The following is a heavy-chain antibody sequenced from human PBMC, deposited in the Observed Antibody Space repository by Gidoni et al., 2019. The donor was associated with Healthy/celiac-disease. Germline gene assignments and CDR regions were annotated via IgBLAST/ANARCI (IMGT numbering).Heavy chain of an antibody. J-gene: IGHJ6*02. D-gene: IGHD4-17*01. V-gene: IGHV3-53*04. CDR3: AREGYGDGFYYYYGMDV. CDR1: GFPVSSNY. Sequence: EVQLVESGGGLVQPGGSLRLSCAASGFPVSSNYMSWVRQAPGKGLEWVSVIYSGGSTYYADSVKGRFTISRHNSKNTLYLQMNSLRAEDTAVYYCAREGYGDGFYYYYGMDVWGQGTTVTVSS. CDR2: IYSGGST.